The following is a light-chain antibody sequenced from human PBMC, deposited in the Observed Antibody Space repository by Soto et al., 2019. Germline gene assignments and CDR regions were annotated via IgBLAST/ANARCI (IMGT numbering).Light chain of an antibody. V-gene: IGLV2-14*01. J-gene: IGLJ2*01. CDR2: EVS. CDR1: ASDIGDYDY. CDR3: SSYTSSGTVI. Sequence: QSALTQPASVSGSPGQSITISCTGSASDIGDYDYVSWYQQHPGKAPKLMISEVSNRPSGVSNRFSGSKSGTTASLTISGLQAEDEADYYCSSYTSSGTVIFGGGTKLTVL.